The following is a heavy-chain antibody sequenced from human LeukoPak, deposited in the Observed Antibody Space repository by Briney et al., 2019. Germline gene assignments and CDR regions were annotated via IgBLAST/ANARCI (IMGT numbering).Heavy chain of an antibody. V-gene: IGHV1-18*01. CDR3: AREDSGTSRAFDV. J-gene: IGHJ3*01. Sequence: ASVKVSCKASGYTFINYGITWVRQAPGQGLEWMGWITTYNGNTYYAQNFQGRVTMTADTSTSTAYMEMRSLRSDDTAVYYCAREDSGTSRAFDVWGQGTMVTVSS. D-gene: IGHD1-26*01. CDR2: ITTYNGNT. CDR1: GYTFINYG.